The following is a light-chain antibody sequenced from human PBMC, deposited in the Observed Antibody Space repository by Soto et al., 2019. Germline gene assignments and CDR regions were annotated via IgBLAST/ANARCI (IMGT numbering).Light chain of an antibody. J-gene: IGLJ3*02. CDR2: EDN. V-gene: IGLV6-57*01. CDR1: SGSIASNY. CDR3: QSYDATNQV. Sequence: NFMLTQPHSVSESPGKTVIISCTRSSGSIASNYVQWYQQRPGSSPTTVIYEDNQRPSGVPDRFSGSIDSSSNSASLTISGVGTEDEADFFCQSYDATNQVFGGGTKLTVL.